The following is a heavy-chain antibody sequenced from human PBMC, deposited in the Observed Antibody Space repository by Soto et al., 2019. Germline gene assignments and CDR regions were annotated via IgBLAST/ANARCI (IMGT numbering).Heavy chain of an antibody. CDR2: ISSSSSYT. V-gene: IGHV3-11*05. J-gene: IGHJ4*02. CDR3: ARSIDGSGSLSTYYFDY. Sequence: QVQLVESGGGLVKPGGSLRLSCAGSGFTFSDYYMSWIRQAPGKGLEWVSYISSSSSYTNYADYVKGRFTISRDNAKNSLYLQMNSLRADDTAVYYCARSIDGSGSLSTYYFDYWGQRTLVTVSS. D-gene: IGHD3-10*01. CDR1: GFTFSDYY.